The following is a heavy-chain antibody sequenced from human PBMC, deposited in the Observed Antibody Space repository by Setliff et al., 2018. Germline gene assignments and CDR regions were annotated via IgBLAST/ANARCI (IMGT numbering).Heavy chain of an antibody. D-gene: IGHD3-16*01. V-gene: IGHV3-7*01. CDR1: GFTFRSYW. Sequence: GGSLRLSCAASGFTFRSYWMSWVRQAPGKGLEWVANIKKDGSIKYYVDSVRGRFTISRDNAKQSLYLQMNSLRVEDTAVYYCARRGSYPDYGGQGTVVTVSS. CDR2: IKKDGSIK. CDR3: ARRGSYPDY. J-gene: IGHJ4*02.